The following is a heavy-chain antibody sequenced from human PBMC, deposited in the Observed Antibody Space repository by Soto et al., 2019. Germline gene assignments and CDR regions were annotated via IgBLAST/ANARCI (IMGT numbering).Heavy chain of an antibody. V-gene: IGHV3-9*01. Sequence: EVQLVESGGGLVQPGRSLRLSCSASGFTFDYYALHWVRQVPGKGLEWVSGISWNGDNIGYADAVKGRFTISRDNAKNSLYLEMNSLRPDDTALYYCAKPVGPEGEGYSNREYYFDFWGQGTLVTVSS. CDR3: AKPVGPEGEGYSNREYYFDF. CDR2: ISWNGDNI. J-gene: IGHJ4*02. D-gene: IGHD2-15*01. CDR1: GFTFDYYA.